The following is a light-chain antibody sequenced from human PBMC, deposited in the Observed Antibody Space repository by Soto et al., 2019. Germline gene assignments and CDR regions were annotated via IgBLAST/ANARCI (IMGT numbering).Light chain of an antibody. CDR2: DAS. Sequence: ETVLTQSPATLSLSPGERATLSCRASQRIGSYLVWYQQKPGQAPRLLIYDASKRAPGIPARFGGSGSGTAFTLTISSLEAEDFAIYYCQQRSNSPFTFGPGTKVDTK. CDR1: QRIGSY. V-gene: IGKV3-11*01. J-gene: IGKJ3*01. CDR3: QQRSNSPFT.